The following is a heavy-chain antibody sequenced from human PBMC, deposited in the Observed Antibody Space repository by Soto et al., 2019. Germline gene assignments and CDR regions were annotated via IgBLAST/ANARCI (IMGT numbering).Heavy chain of an antibody. CDR2: IYYLGRT. D-gene: IGHD1-26*01. J-gene: IGHJ4*02. Sequence: SETLSLTCTVDSISTYYWNLIRHPPGKGLEWIGYIYYLGRTNYNSSLKSRITMSIDTSKNQFSLKLSSVTAADTAIYYCARDPVGVTHFDYWGQGAPVTVSS. V-gene: IGHV4-59*01. CDR3: ARDPVGVTHFDY. CDR1: DSISTYY.